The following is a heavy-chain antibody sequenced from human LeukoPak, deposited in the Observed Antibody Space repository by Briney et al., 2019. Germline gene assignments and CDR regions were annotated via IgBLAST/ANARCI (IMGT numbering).Heavy chain of an antibody. CDR2: INHSGST. Sequence: SETLSLTCAVYGGSFSGYYWSWIRQPPGKGLEWIGEINHSGSTNYKPSLKSRVTISVDTSKNQFSLKLSSVTAAATAVYYCARAGNGYSSSWYVSHFDYWGQGTLVTVSS. V-gene: IGHV4-34*01. CDR1: GGSFSGYY. D-gene: IGHD6-13*01. J-gene: IGHJ4*02. CDR3: ARAGNGYSSSWYVSHFDY.